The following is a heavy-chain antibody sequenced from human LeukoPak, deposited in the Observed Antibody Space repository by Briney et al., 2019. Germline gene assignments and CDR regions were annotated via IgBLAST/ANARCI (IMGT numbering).Heavy chain of an antibody. CDR2: IYYSGST. CDR1: GGSISSSSYY. J-gene: IGHJ6*04. CDR3: ARLPSAGMDV. V-gene: IGHV4-39*01. Sequence: SETLSLTCTVSGGSISSSSYYWGWIRQPPGKGLEWIGSIYYSGSTYYNPSLKSRVTISVDTSKNQFSLKLSSVTAADTAVYYCARLPSAGMDVWGKGTTVTVSS.